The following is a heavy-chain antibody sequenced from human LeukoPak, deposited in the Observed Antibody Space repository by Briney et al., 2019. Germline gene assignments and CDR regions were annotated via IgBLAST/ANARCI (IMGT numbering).Heavy chain of an antibody. J-gene: IGHJ3*02. CDR1: GGSFSGYY. CDR3: ARDWLFGSFDI. CDR2: ISYSGTT. D-gene: IGHD3-9*01. V-gene: IGHV4-34*01. Sequence: SETLSLTCAVYGGSFSGYYWSWIRQPPGKGLEWIGSISYSGTTYYNPSLKSRVTISVDTSKNRFSLNLSSVTAADTAVYYCARDWLFGSFDIWGQGTMVTVSS.